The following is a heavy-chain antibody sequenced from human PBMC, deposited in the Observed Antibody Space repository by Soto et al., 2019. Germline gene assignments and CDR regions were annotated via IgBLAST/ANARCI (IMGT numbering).Heavy chain of an antibody. J-gene: IGHJ6*02. CDR2: INPKTAAT. CDR1: GYSFSDYF. D-gene: IGHD1-26*01. Sequence: ASVKVSCKPSGYSFSDYFIQWVRQAPGQGLEWVAWINPKTAATNYAKKFQGRVSLTWDTSSTTAYMELTRLRPDDTAVYYCARIKWGLNYYNGMDVWGQ. V-gene: IGHV1-2*02. CDR3: ARIKWGLNYYNGMDV.